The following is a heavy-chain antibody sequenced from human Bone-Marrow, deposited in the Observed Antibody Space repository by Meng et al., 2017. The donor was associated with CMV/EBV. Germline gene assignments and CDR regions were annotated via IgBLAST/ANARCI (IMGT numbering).Heavy chain of an antibody. CDR3: ARDLGGWDIVVLDV. CDR2: IIPILDIA. Sequence: SVKVSCKASGGTFSSYAISWVRQAPGQGLEWMGGIIPILDIANYAQKFQGRVTITADKSTSTAYMELSSLRSEDTAVYYCARDLGGWDIVVLDVWGQGTTVTVSS. D-gene: IGHD2-15*01. CDR1: GGTFSSYA. V-gene: IGHV1-69*10. J-gene: IGHJ6*02.